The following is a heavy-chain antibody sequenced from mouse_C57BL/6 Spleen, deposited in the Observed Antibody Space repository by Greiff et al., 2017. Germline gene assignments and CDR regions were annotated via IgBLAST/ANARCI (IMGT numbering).Heavy chain of an antibody. CDR1: GYTFTSSW. D-gene: IGHD2-5*01. CDR3: ARGGYSNYGLAY. V-gene: IGHV1-59*01. J-gene: IGHJ3*01. Sequence: QVQLQQPGAELVRPGTSVQLSCKASGYTFTSSWMHWVKQRPGQGLEWIGVIYPSDSYTNYNQKFKGKATLTVDTSSSTAYMQLSSLTSEDSAVYYCARGGYSNYGLAYWGQGTLVTVSA. CDR2: IYPSDSYT.